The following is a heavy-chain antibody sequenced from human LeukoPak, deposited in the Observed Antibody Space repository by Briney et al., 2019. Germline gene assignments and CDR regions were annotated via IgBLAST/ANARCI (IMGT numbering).Heavy chain of an antibody. CDR1: GFTFSSYG. V-gene: IGHV3-30*02. CDR3: AKDRIPAALMAFDI. D-gene: IGHD2-2*01. J-gene: IGHJ3*02. CDR2: IRYDGSKK. Sequence: GGPLRLSCAASGFTFSSYGMHWVRQAPGKGLEWVAFIRYDGSKKDYTDSVKGRFTISRDNSKNTLYLQMNSLRTEDTAVYYCAKDRIPAALMAFDIWGQGTMVTVSS.